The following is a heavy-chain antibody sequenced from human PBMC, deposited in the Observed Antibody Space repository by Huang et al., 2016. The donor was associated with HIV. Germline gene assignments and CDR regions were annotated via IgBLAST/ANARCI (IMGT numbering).Heavy chain of an antibody. D-gene: IGHD5-18*01. CDR1: GFPFNNHA. CDR2: ISKERSNN. V-gene: IGHV3-30-3*01. CDR3: ARAKDTWDAYDI. Sequence: QVQLVESGGGVVQPGRSLRLPCAASGFPFNNHAMHWVRQAPGKGVDWVAVISKERSNNYYADSVKGRFTISRDSSKSTLFLHMTSLRTEDTAVYYCARAKDTWDAYDIWGQGTMVIVSS. J-gene: IGHJ3*02.